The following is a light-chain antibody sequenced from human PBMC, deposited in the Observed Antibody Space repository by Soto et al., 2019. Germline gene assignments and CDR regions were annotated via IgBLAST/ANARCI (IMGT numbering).Light chain of an antibody. V-gene: IGKV3-11*01. J-gene: IGKJ1*01. Sequence: VLTQSPATLSLSPGDRATLSCRASENVRTFVDWYQQKPGQAPRLLIYGASNRATDIPARFSGSGSGTDFTLTISNLEPEDAATYYCQKYDRAPHMFGQGTKVGLK. CDR1: ENVRTF. CDR2: GAS. CDR3: QKYDRAPHM.